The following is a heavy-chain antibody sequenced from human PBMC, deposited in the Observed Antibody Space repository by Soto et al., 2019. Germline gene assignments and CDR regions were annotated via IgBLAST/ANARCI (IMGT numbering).Heavy chain of an antibody. D-gene: IGHD3-3*01. Sequence: QVHLVQYGAEVKKPGASVKVSCTASGYMFSNYGLSWVRQAPGQGLEWMGWISTSNGHTKYAQKFQGRVTMTTDTSSSSGYMELRSLRSDDTAVYYCATIIMVVGVAIVGNYFDYWGQGTLVTVSS. CDR1: GYMFSNYG. J-gene: IGHJ4*02. CDR3: ATIIMVVGVAIVGNYFDY. CDR2: ISTSNGHT. V-gene: IGHV1-18*01.